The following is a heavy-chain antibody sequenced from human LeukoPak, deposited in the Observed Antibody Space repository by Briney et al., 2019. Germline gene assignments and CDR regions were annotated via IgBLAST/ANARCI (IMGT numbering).Heavy chain of an antibody. Sequence: GRSLRLSCAASGFAFNDYAMHWVRQAPGKGLEWVSGINWNSNSIGYADSVKGRSTISRDNAKNSLYLQMNSLRAEDTAFYYCAKGLGKSSGWATLDYWGQGTLVTVSS. CDR3: AKGLGKSSGWATLDY. J-gene: IGHJ4*02. CDR2: INWNSNSI. CDR1: GFAFNDYA. D-gene: IGHD6-19*01. V-gene: IGHV3-9*01.